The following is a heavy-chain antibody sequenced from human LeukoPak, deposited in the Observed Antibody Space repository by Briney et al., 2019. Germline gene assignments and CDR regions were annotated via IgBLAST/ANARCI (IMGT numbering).Heavy chain of an antibody. CDR2: ISVYNGNT. V-gene: IGHV1-18*01. J-gene: IGHJ5*02. CDR3: AREQEGWFDP. CDR1: GYTFTNYG. Sequence: ASVKVSCKASGYTFTNYGISWVRQAPGQGLEWMGWISVYNGNTNYAQNLQGRVTMTTDTSTSTAYMELRSLRSDDTAVYYCAREQEGWFDPWGQGTLVTVSS.